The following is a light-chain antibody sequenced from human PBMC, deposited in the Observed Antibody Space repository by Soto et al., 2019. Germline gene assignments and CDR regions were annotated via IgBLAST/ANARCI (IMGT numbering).Light chain of an antibody. V-gene: IGLV2-8*01. Sequence: QSALTQPPSASGSPGQSVTISCTGTSSDVGGYKFVSWYQQHPDKAPKLMIFEVDKRPSGVPDRFSGSKSGNTAYLAVSGLQAEDEADYYCTSYAGSNNLLFGGGTKLTVL. CDR2: EVD. J-gene: IGLJ2*01. CDR3: TSYAGSNNLL. CDR1: SSDVGGYKF.